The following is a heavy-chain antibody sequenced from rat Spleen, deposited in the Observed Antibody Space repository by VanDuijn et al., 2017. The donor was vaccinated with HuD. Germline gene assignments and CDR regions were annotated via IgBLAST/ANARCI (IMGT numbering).Heavy chain of an antibody. CDR1: GFSVTSYH. CDR3: AATIRGVMDA. Sequence: QVRLKESGPRLVQPSQTLSVTCTVSGFSVTSYHVSWIRQPLGKGLEWIGIIWKGGSTDYNSALKSRLSISRDTSKNQVFLEMNSLQTDDTGTYYCAATIRGVMDAWGQGGSVTVSS. D-gene: IGHD1-10*01. CDR2: IWKGGST. V-gene: IGHV2-61*01. J-gene: IGHJ4*01.